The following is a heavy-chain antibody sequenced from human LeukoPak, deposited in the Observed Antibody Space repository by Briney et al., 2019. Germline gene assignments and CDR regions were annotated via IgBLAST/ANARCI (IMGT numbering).Heavy chain of an antibody. J-gene: IGHJ5*02. D-gene: IGHD6-19*01. CDR1: GYTFTTYA. V-gene: IGHV7-4-1*02. CDR3: ARGVGWHNGWFDP. CDR2: INTNTGSP. Sequence: ASVKVSCKASGYTFTTYAINWVRQAPGQGLEWMGWINTNTGSPTYGQGFIGRFVFSLDTSVSTAFLQISSLKAEDTAIYYCARGVGWHNGWFDPWGQGTLVTVSS.